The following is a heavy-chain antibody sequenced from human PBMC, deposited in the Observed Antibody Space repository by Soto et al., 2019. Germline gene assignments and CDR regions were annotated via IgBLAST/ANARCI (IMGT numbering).Heavy chain of an antibody. J-gene: IGHJ4*02. V-gene: IGHV3-23*01. D-gene: IGHD6-6*01. CDR1: GFTFSSYA. CDR2: ISGNGGST. CDR3: AKGSEFSNSYTLDFDF. Sequence: TGGSLRLSCAASGFTFSSYAMSWVRQAPGRGLEWVSIISGNGGSTYYAASVKGRFTISRDNTKNTLYLQMDSLTAEDTAVYYCAKGSEFSNSYTLDFDFWGQGALVTISS.